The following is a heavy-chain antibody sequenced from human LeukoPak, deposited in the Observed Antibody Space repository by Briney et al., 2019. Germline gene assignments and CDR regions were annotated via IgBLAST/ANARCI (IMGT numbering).Heavy chain of an antibody. V-gene: IGHV1-2*02. CDR3: ARPNGDYYNWFDP. CDR1: GYTFTGYY. CDR2: INPNSGDT. Sequence: ASVTVSCKASGYTFTGYYIHWVRQAPGQGLEWMGWINPNSGDTNYAQKFQDRVTLTRDTSISTAYMEVTNLRSDDTAVYYCARPNGDYYNWFDPWGQGTLVTVSS. D-gene: IGHD4-17*01. J-gene: IGHJ5*02.